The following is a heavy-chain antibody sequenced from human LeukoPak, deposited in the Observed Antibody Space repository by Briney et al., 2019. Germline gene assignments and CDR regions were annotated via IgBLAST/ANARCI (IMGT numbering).Heavy chain of an antibody. CDR1: GYSISSGYY. V-gene: IGHV4-38-2*02. D-gene: IGHD6-6*01. Sequence: SETLSLTCTVSGYSISSGYYWGWIRQPPGKGLEWIGSIYHSGSTYYNPSLKSRVTISVDTSKNQFSLKLSSVTAADTAVYYCARDPYSSSSVSIDYWGQGTLVTVSS. CDR2: IYHSGST. J-gene: IGHJ4*02. CDR3: ARDPYSSSSVSIDY.